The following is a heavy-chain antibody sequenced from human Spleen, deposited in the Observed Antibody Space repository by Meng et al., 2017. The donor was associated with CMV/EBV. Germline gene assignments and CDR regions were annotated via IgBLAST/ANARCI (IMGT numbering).Heavy chain of an antibody. D-gene: IGHD3-22*01. Sequence: GESLKISCATSGFTFTNYEMNWVRQAPGKGLEWISYISSTGNIIYYADSVKGRFTVSRDNAKNSLYLQMNSLRAEDTAAYYCDTYSYDPSGYYSEYWGQGTLVTVSS. J-gene: IGHJ4*02. V-gene: IGHV3-48*03. CDR2: ISSTGNII. CDR3: DTYSYDPSGYYSEY. CDR1: GFTFTNYE.